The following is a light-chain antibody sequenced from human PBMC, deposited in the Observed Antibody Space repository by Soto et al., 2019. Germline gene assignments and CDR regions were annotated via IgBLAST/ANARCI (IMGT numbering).Light chain of an antibody. J-gene: IGKJ4*01. CDR2: AAS. V-gene: IGKV1-39*01. CDR3: QQGASFPRT. CDR1: QSISSY. Sequence: DIQMTQSPSSLSASVGDRVTITCRASQSISSYLNWYQQKPGKAPKLLIYAASSLQSGVPSRFSGSGSGTDFTLTISSLQPEDFATYYCQQGASFPRTFGGGTKVDSK.